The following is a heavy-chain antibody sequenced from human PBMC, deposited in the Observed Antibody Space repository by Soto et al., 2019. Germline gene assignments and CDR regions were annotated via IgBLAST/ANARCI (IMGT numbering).Heavy chain of an antibody. CDR1: GGSISSGTDY. CDR2: IYYTGST. V-gene: IGHV4-31*03. J-gene: IGHJ4*02. Sequence: QVQLQESGPGLVKASQTLSLTCTVSGGSISSGTDYWRWIRQPPGKGLQWIGYIYYTGSTDSNPSLKSRVSISLDTSKNQFSLKLSSVTAADTAVYYCAGGTSAYYYNLDYWGQGTLVTVSS. CDR3: AGGTSAYYYNLDY. D-gene: IGHD3-22*01.